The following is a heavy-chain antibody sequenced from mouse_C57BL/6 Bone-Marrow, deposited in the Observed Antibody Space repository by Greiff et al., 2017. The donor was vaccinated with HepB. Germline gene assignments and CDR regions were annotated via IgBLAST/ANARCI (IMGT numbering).Heavy chain of an antibody. CDR2: IRNKDNGYTT. CDR3: ARIYGSFVFDY. Sequence: EVMLVESGGGLVQPGGSLSLSCAASGFTFTDYYMSWVRQPPGKALEWLGFIRNKDNGYTTKYSASVKGRLTISRDNSQSILYLQMNALRAEDSATYDCARIYGSFVFDYWGQGTTLTVSS. D-gene: IGHD1-1*02. CDR1: GFTFTDYY. V-gene: IGHV7-3*01. J-gene: IGHJ2*01.